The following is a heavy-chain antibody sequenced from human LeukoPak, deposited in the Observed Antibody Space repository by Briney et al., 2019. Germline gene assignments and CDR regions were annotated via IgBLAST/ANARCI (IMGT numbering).Heavy chain of an antibody. CDR2: INHSGST. J-gene: IGHJ4*02. V-gene: IGHV4-34*01. D-gene: IGHD5-24*01. Sequence: SETLSLTCVVYGVSFSGYYWSWIRQPPGKGLEWIGEINHSGSTNYSPSLKSRVTISVDTSKNQFSLKLRSVTAAHTAVYYCARTRWLQSLFDYWGQGTLVTVSS. CDR3: ARTRWLQSLFDY. CDR1: GVSFSGYY.